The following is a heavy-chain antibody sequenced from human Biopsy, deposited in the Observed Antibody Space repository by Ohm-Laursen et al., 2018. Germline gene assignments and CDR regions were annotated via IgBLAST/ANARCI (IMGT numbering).Heavy chain of an antibody. Sequence: SSVKVSCNVSGYTFTGYHVHWVRQAPGQGLEWMGWINAKTGDTNYAQKFQGRVTMTRDTSISTAYVDLSSLRSDDTAVYYCTRGGYYYDSLAYYYWFDPWGQGTLVTVSS. CDR1: GYTFTGYH. J-gene: IGHJ5*02. CDR3: TRGGYYYDSLAYYYWFDP. D-gene: IGHD3-22*01. V-gene: IGHV1-2*02. CDR2: INAKTGDT.